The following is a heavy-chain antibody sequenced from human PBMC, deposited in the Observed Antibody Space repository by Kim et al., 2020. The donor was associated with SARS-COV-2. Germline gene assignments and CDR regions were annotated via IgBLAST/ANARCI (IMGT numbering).Heavy chain of an antibody. J-gene: IGHJ4*02. CDR2: INSDGSRT. V-gene: IGHV3-74*01. Sequence: GGSLRLSCAASGFTFSNYWMHWVRQAPGKGLVWVSPINSDGSRTTYADSVKGRFTVSRDNAKNTLYLQMNSLRAEDTAMYYCASRIYTSFDSWGQGTLVTVSS. CDR3: ASRIYTSFDS. CDR1: GFTFSNYW.